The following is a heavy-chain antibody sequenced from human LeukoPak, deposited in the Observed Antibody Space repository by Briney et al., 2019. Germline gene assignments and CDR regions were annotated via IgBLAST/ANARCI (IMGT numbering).Heavy chain of an antibody. CDR3: AKAARGYDSSGYPSY. D-gene: IGHD3-22*01. CDR1: GFTVSSNY. Sequence: GGSLRLSCAASGFTVSSNYMSWVRQAPGKGLEWVSVIYSGGSTYYADSVKGRFTISRDNSKNTLYLQMNSLRAEDTAVYYCAKAARGYDSSGYPSYWGQGTLVTVSS. J-gene: IGHJ4*02. CDR2: IYSGGST. V-gene: IGHV3-53*01.